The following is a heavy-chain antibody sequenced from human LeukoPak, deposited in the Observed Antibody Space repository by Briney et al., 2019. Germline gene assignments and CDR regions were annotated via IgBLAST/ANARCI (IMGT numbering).Heavy chain of an antibody. Sequence: SETLSLTCTVSGGSISIYYWSWIRQPPGKGLEWIGYIYYSGSTNYNPSLKSRVTISVDTSKNQFSLKLSSVTAADTAVYYCARTGGDSSGPWCFDYWGQGTLVTVSS. V-gene: IGHV4-59*01. CDR2: IYYSGST. J-gene: IGHJ4*02. D-gene: IGHD6-19*01. CDR1: GGSISIYY. CDR3: ARTGGDSSGPWCFDY.